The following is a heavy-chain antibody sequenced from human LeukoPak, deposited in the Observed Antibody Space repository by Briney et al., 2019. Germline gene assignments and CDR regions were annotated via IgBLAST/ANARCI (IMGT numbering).Heavy chain of an antibody. CDR2: INHSGST. CDR1: SGSFSGYY. J-gene: IGHJ4*02. V-gene: IGHV4-34*01. CDR3: AVRIAALVDY. D-gene: IGHD6-6*01. Sequence: SETLSLTCAVYSGSFSGYYWSWIRQPPGKGLEWIGEINHSGSTNYNPSLKSRVTISVDTSKNQFSLKLSSVTAADTAVYYCAVRIAALVDYWGQGTLVTVSS.